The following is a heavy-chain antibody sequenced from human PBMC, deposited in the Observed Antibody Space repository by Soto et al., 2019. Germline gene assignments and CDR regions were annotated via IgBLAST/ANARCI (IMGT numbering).Heavy chain of an antibody. CDR2: IIPIFGTA. D-gene: IGHD3-22*01. J-gene: IGHJ4*02. V-gene: IGHV1-69*13. CDR3: ARGIVVVIGPSAPFDY. Sequence: GASVKVSCKASGGTFSSYAISWVRQAPGQGLEWMGGIIPIFGTANYAQKFQGRVAITADESTSTAYMELSSLRSEDTAVYYCARGIVVVIGPSAPFDYWGQGTLVTVSS. CDR1: GGTFSSYA.